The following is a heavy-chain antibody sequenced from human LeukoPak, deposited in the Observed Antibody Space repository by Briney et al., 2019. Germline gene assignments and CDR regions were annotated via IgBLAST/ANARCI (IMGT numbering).Heavy chain of an antibody. Sequence: PGGSLRLSCAASGFTFDDYGMRWVRQAPGKGLGWVSVINWNGGSTGYADSVKGRFTISRDNAKNSLYLQMNSLRVEDTAVYYCVREITMSGGFDPWGQGTLVTVSS. J-gene: IGHJ5*02. CDR3: VREITMSGGFDP. CDR2: INWNGGST. D-gene: IGHD3-10*02. CDR1: GFTFDDYG. V-gene: IGHV3-20*04.